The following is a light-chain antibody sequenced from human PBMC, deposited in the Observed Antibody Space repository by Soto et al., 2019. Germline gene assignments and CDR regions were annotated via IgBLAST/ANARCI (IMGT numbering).Light chain of an antibody. V-gene: IGKV4-1*01. CDR2: WAS. J-gene: IGKJ1*01. Sequence: DIVMTQSPDSLAVSLGERATINCKSSQSVLYSSNNKNYLAWYQQKPGQPPKLLIYWASTRESGVPDRFSGSGSXTDFTLTISSLQAEDVAXYXXQQYYSTPSWTFGQGTKVEIK. CDR1: QSVLYSSNNKNY. CDR3: QQYYSTPSWT.